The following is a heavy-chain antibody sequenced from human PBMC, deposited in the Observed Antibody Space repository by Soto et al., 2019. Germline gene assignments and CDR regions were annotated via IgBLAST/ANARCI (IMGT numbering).Heavy chain of an antibody. Sequence: EVQLVESGGGLVQPGGSLRLSCAASGFTCSRYWMPWVRQAPGEGLMWVSRINSDGSMTSYADSVKGRFTISRDNAKNTVYLHMNSLRAEDTACYYCVRGKDQYNTLTYSYYDQWGQGTLVTVSS. V-gene: IGHV3-74*01. J-gene: IGHJ5*02. CDR1: GFTCSRYW. CDR3: VRGKDQYNTLTYSYYDQ. CDR2: INSDGSMT. D-gene: IGHD4-4*01.